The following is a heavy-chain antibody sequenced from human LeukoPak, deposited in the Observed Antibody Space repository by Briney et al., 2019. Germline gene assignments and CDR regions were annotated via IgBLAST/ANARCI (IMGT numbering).Heavy chain of an antibody. CDR1: GGSFSGYY. CDR2: INHSGST. D-gene: IGHD2-2*01. CDR3: ARADLGYCSSTSCYEDDAFDI. V-gene: IGHV4-34*01. Sequence: PSRTLSLTCAVYGGSFSGYYWSWLRQPPGKGLEWIGHINHSGSTNYNPSLKSRVTISVDTSKNQFSLKLSSVTAADTAVYYCARADLGYCSSTSCYEDDAFDIWGQGTMVTVSS. J-gene: IGHJ3*02.